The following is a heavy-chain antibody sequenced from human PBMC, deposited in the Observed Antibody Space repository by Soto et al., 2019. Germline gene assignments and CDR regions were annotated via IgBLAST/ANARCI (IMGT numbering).Heavy chain of an antibody. J-gene: IGHJ6*02. D-gene: IGHD2-2*01. CDR1: GYTFTSYV. CDR3: ARDRVVVPAATSYYYYGMDV. Sequence: ASVKVSCKASGYTFTSYVISWVRQAPGQGLEWMGWISAYNGNTNYAQKLQGRVTMTTDTSTSTAYMELRSLRSDDTAVYYCARDRVVVPAATSYYYYGMDVWGQGTTVTVSS. V-gene: IGHV1-18*01. CDR2: ISAYNGNT.